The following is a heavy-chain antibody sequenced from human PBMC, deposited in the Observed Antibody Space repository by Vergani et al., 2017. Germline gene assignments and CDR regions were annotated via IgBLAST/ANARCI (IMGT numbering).Heavy chain of an antibody. CDR1: GFSVSSSGVG. CDR3: AHREIFDDNHGYFDY. D-gene: IGHD1-14*01. J-gene: IGHJ4*02. V-gene: IGHV2-5*01. Sequence: QITLKESGPTLVKPTQTLTLTCTVSGFSVSSSGVGVAWIRQPPGKALECLAIIYWNDDKRYSPSLMGRLTIAKDTSRNQVVLTMTNMDPVETATNYGAHREIFDDNHGYFDYWGPGTLVTVSS. CDR2: IYWNDDK.